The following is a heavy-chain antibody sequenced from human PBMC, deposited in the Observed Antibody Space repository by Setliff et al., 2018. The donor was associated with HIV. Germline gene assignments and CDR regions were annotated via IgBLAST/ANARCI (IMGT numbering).Heavy chain of an antibody. Sequence: GGSLRLSCAASGITFGRYAMHWVRQAPGKGLEWVSYISSSSSYTNYADSVKGRFTISRDNAKNSLYLQMNSLRAEDTAVYYCASLFSKEVAAMVPVDYWGQGTLVTVSS. CDR3: ASLFSKEVAAMVPVDY. V-gene: IGHV3-21*05. CDR1: GITFGRYA. CDR2: ISSSSSYT. J-gene: IGHJ4*02. D-gene: IGHD5-18*01.